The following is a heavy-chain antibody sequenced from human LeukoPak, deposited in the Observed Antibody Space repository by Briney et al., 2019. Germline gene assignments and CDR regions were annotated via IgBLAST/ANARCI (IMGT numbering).Heavy chain of an antibody. Sequence: SEGSLRLSCAASGFTFSTYSMNWVRQAPGKGLEWVSYITSSSSNIYYADSVKGRFTISRDNAKNSLYLQLNSLRDEDTAVYYCARDLQIPAHGYSVDYWGQGTLVTVSS. D-gene: IGHD2-2*01. CDR2: ITSSSSNI. CDR1: GFTFSTYS. CDR3: ARDLQIPAHGYSVDY. V-gene: IGHV3-48*02. J-gene: IGHJ4*02.